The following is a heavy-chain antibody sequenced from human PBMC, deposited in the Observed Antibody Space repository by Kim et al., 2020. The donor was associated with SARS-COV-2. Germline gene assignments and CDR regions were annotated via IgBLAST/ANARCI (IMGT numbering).Heavy chain of an antibody. CDR2: IYSGGST. CDR1: GFTVSSNY. CDR3: ARDSKPYCSGGSCYRYYYMDV. V-gene: IGHV3-66*01. Sequence: GGSLRLSCAASGFTVSSNYMSWVRQAPGQGLEWVSVIYSGGSTYYADSVKGRFTISRDNSKNTLYLQMNSLRAEDTAVYYCARDSKPYCSGGSCYRYYYMDVWGERTSVTVSS. D-gene: IGHD2-15*01. J-gene: IGHJ6*03.